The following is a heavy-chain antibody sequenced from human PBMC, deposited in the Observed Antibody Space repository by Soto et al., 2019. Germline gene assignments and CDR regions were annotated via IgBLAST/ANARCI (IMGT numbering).Heavy chain of an antibody. Sequence: EVQLLESGGGLVQPGGSLRLSCAASGFSFNNYAMNWVRQAPGQGLEWVSTISDSGSTYYADSVKGRFTISRDNSKNTLYLQMKSLRAEDTAVYFCEEDVGGHYCTPTSCLYFFHSLGRGTLVTVSS. D-gene: IGHD2-2*01. V-gene: IGHV3-23*01. CDR3: EEDVGGHYCTPTSCLYFFHS. CDR2: ISDSGST. CDR1: GFSFNNYA. J-gene: IGHJ4*02.